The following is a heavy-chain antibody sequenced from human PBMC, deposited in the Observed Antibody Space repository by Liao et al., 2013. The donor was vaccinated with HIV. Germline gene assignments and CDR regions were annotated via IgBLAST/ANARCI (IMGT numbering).Heavy chain of an antibody. Sequence: QVQLQESGPGLVKPSQTLSLTCTVSGGSFSSGSYYWSWIRQPAGKGLEWIGRIYTSGSTKYNPSLKSRVTISIDTSKNQFSLKLSSVTAADTAVYYCAREAGYGSGTYVWYFDLWGRGTLVTVSS. CDR1: GGSFSSGSYY. CDR3: AREAGYGSGTYVWYFDL. J-gene: IGHJ2*01. V-gene: IGHV4-61*02. D-gene: IGHD3-10*01. CDR2: IYTSGST.